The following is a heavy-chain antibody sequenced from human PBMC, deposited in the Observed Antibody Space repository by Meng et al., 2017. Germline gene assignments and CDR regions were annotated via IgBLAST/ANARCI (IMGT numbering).Heavy chain of an antibody. CDR1: GGSFSGYY. D-gene: IGHD6-6*01. V-gene: IGHV4-34*01. Sequence: QVQLHQWRAGLLEPSDARSPTCAVYGGSFSGYYGSWIRQPPGKGLEWIGEINHSGSTNYNPSLKSRVTISVDTSKNQFSLKLSSVTAADTAVYYCARRGIAARPFYYWGQGTLVTVSS. CDR2: INHSGST. J-gene: IGHJ4*02. CDR3: ARRGIAARPFYY.